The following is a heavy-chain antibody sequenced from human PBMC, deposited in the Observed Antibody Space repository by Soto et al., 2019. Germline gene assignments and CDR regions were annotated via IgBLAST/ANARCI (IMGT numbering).Heavy chain of an antibody. CDR2: IYYSGST. J-gene: IGHJ6*02. D-gene: IGHD3-10*01. CDR1: GGSISSGGYY. CDR3: ARDSLTMVRGVIIPYGMDV. Sequence: SETLSLTCTVSGGSISSGGYYWSWIRQHPGKGLEWIGYIYYSGSTYYNPSLKSRVTISVDTSKNQFSLKLSSVTAADTAVYYCARDSLTMVRGVIIPYGMDVWGQGTTVTVSS. V-gene: IGHV4-31*03.